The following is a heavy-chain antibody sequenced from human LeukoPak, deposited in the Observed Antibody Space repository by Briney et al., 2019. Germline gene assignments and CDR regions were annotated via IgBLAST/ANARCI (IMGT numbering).Heavy chain of an antibody. J-gene: IGHJ5*02. Sequence: GESLKISCKGSGYSFTSHWIGWVRQMPGKGLKWMGIIYPGDSDTRYSPSFQGQVTISADKSISTAYLQWSSLKASDTAMYYCARLGEVATTGGWFDPWGQGTLVTVSS. V-gene: IGHV5-51*01. CDR3: ARLGEVATTGGWFDP. D-gene: IGHD5-12*01. CDR1: GYSFTSHW. CDR2: IYPGDSDT.